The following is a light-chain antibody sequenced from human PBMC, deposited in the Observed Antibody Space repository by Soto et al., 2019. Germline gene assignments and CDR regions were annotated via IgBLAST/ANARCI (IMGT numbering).Light chain of an antibody. J-gene: IGLJ1*01. CDR1: SSDVGGYNY. CDR2: AVS. V-gene: IGLV2-14*01. CDR3: SPSTRSSTQV. Sequence: QSALTQPASVSGSPGQSITISCTGTSSDVGGYNYVSWYQQHPGKAPKLMIYAVSNRPSGVSNRFSGSKSGNTASLTISGLQAEDEADYYCSPSTRSSTQVFVTGT.